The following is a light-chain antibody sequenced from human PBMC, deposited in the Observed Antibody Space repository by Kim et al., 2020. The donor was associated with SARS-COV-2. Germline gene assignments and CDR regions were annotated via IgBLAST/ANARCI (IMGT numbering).Light chain of an antibody. CDR1: SNNVGYQG. CDR2: RDN. J-gene: IGLJ3*02. V-gene: IGLV10-54*01. Sequence: QAGLTQPPSVSKDLRQTATLTCTGNSNNVGYQGAVWLQQHQGHPPKLLSYRDNSRPSVISDRLSASRSENTASLTITGLQPEDEADYYCSAWDSSLSIWVFGEGTQLTVL. CDR3: SAWDSSLSIWV.